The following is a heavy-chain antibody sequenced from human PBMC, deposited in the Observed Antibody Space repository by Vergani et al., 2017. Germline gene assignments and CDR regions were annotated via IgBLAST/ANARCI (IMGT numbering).Heavy chain of an antibody. CDR1: GFTFNSYG. J-gene: IGHJ4*02. Sequence: VQLVESGGGVVQPGGSLRLSCAASGFTFNSYGMHWVRQAPGKGLEWVANIKQDGSEKYYVDSVRGRFTISRDNSKNTLYLQMKSLRPEDTAVYYCAKEGGGYCSGGTCYPEYWGQGTLVIVSS. CDR3: AKEGGGYCSGGTCYPEY. V-gene: IGHV3-7*04. CDR2: IKQDGSEK. D-gene: IGHD2-15*01.